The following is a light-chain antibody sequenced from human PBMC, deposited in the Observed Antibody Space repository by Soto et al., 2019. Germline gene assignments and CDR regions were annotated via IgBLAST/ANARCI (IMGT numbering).Light chain of an antibody. V-gene: IGKV1-6*01. CDR1: QGIGTD. Sequence: AIQMTQSPSSLAASVGDRVTITCRASQGIGTDLGWYQQRPGKAPELLIYEASFLRNGAPSRFSGSGSGTVFTLTISSLQPEDFATYYCLQDHNYPFTFGPGTKVEI. CDR3: LQDHNYPFT. CDR2: EAS. J-gene: IGKJ3*01.